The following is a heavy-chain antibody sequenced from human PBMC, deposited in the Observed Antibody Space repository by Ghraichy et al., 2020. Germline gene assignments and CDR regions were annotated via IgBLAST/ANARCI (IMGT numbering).Heavy chain of an antibody. CDR1: GGSFSGYY. J-gene: IGHJ5*02. D-gene: IGHD6-13*01. Sequence: SETLSLTCAVYGGSFSGYYWSWIRQPPGKGLEWIGEINHSGSTNYNPSLKSRVTISVDTSKNQFSLKLSSVTAADTAVYYGARGRVRVAAAPINWFDPWGQGTLVTVSS. CDR2: INHSGST. CDR3: ARGRVRVAAAPINWFDP. V-gene: IGHV4-34*01.